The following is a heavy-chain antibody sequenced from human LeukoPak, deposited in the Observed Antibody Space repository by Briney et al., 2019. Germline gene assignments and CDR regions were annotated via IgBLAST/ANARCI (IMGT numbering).Heavy chain of an antibody. Sequence: ASVKVSCKASGYTFTSYAISWVRQAPGKGLEWMGWISVYNGNTNYAQKFQGRVTMTTDTSTSTAYMELRSLRSDDTAVYYCARESVAGTQVFDYWGQGTLVTVSS. CDR2: ISVYNGNT. D-gene: IGHD6-19*01. CDR1: GYTFTSYA. V-gene: IGHV1-18*01. CDR3: ARESVAGTQVFDY. J-gene: IGHJ4*02.